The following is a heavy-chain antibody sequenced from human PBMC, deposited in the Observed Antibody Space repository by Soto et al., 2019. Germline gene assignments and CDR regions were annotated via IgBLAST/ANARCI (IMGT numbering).Heavy chain of an antibody. D-gene: IGHD2-15*01. V-gene: IGHV5-51*01. Sequence: GESLKISCKGSGYSFTTYWIAWVRQMPGKGLEWMGIIYPGDSDTRYSPSFQGQVTTSADKSISTAYLRWSSLKASDTAMYYCARRLNSPSRGYCSGGYCYSSGSWFDPWGQGTLVTVSS. CDR3: ARRLNSPSRGYCSGGYCYSSGSWFDP. CDR2: IYPGDSDT. J-gene: IGHJ5*02. CDR1: GYSFTTYW.